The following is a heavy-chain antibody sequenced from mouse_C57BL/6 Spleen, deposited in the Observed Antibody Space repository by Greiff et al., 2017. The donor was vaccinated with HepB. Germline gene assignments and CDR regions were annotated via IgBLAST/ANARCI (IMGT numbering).Heavy chain of an antibody. CDR2: INPNNGGT. Sequence: EVQLQQSGPELVKPGASVKISCKASGYTFTDYYMNWVKQSHGKSLEWIGDINPNNGGTSYNQKFKGKATLTVDKSSSTAYMELRSLTSEDSAVYYCARGPRYYDYDEYAMDYWGQGTSVTVSS. J-gene: IGHJ4*01. D-gene: IGHD2-4*01. V-gene: IGHV1-26*01. CDR1: GYTFTDYY. CDR3: ARGPRYYDYDEYAMDY.